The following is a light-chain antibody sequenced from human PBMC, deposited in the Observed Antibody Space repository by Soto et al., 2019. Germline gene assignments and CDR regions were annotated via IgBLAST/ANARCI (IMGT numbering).Light chain of an antibody. CDR1: QSVYNNY. CDR2: GAS. Sequence: EIVLTQSPGTLSLSPGERATLSCRASQSVYNNYLAWYQQKPGQTPRLLVNGASNRATGIPDRFSGGGSGTDFTLTICSLEPEDFAVYYCQQYGLPPHSFGQGTKVDIK. CDR3: QQYGLPPHS. J-gene: IGKJ2*01. V-gene: IGKV3-20*01.